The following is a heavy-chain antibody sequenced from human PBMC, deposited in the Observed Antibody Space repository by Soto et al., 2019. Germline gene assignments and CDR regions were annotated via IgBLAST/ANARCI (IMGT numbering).Heavy chain of an antibody. Sequence: EVQLLESGGGLGQPGGSLRLSCAASGFTFSSYAMSWVRQAPGKGLEWVSAISGSGGSTYYADSVKGRFTISRDKSKNTLYLQMNSLRAEDTDVYYCAKDYNYYGSGVYYFDYWGQGTLVTVSS. CDR1: GFTFSSYA. CDR3: AKDYNYYGSGVYYFDY. V-gene: IGHV3-23*01. CDR2: ISGSGGST. J-gene: IGHJ4*02. D-gene: IGHD3-10*01.